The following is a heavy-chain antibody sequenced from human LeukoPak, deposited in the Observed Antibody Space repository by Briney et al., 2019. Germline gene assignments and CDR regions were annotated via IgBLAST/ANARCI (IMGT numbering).Heavy chain of an antibody. CDR2: ISSNGGST. CDR1: GFTFSSYA. D-gene: IGHD6-13*01. CDR3: VRVGIAAAGATFDC. J-gene: IGHJ4*02. V-gene: IGHV3-64D*06. Sequence: PGGSLRLSRSASGFTFSSYAMHWVRQAPGKGLEYVSAISSNGGSTYYADSVKGRFTISRDNSKNTLYLQMSSLRAEDTAVYYCVRVGIAAAGATFDCWGQGTLVTVSS.